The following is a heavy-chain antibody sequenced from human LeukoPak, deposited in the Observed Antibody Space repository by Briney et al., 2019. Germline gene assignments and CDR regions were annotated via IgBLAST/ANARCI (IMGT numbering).Heavy chain of an antibody. D-gene: IGHD3-10*02. CDR2: IYSGGVA. CDR3: ARVFPPNWFDP. Sequence: GGSLRLSCAASGFTVTSNYMSWVRQAPGKGLEWVSIIYSGGVAYYADSVKGRVTISRDNSRNTLFLQMNSLRAEDTAMYYCARVFPPNWFDPWGQGTLVTVSS. V-gene: IGHV3-66*01. J-gene: IGHJ5*02. CDR1: GFTVTSNY.